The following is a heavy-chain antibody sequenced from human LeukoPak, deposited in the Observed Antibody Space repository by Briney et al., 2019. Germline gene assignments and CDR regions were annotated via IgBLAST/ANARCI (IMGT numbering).Heavy chain of an antibody. Sequence: SETLSLTCTVSAGSISSGSYYWSWIRQPAGTGLQWIGRIYTSGSTNYNPSLKSRVTISVDTSKTHFSLKLNSVTAADTAVYYCARDGPQGVGWLDYWGQGTLITVSS. J-gene: IGHJ4*02. V-gene: IGHV4-61*02. CDR1: AGSISSGSYY. CDR2: IYTSGST. D-gene: IGHD6-19*01. CDR3: ARDGPQGVGWLDY.